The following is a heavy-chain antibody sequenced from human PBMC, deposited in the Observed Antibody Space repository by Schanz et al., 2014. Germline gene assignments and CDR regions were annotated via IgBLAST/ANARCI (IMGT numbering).Heavy chain of an antibody. CDR3: AKGQIRGSERLFAY. J-gene: IGHJ4*02. Sequence: VQLVESGGGLVQPGGSLRLSCAASGFTFSDYYMSWIRQAPGKGLEWVSYISSGGSDTSYAGSVQGRFAISRDLARNSLSLQMTSLRSQAPAVCYCAKGQIRGSERLFAYWGQGTLVTVSS. CDR1: GFTFSDYY. D-gene: IGHD3-3*01. V-gene: IGHV3-11*04. CDR2: ISSGGSDT.